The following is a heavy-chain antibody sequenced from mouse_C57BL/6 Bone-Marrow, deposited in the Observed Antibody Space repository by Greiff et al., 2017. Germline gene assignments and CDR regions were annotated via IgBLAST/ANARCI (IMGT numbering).Heavy chain of an antibody. V-gene: IGHV1-64*01. CDR1: GYTFTSYW. Sequence: VQLQQPGAELVKPGASVKLSCKASGYTFTSYWMHWVKQRPGQGLEWIGMIHPNSGSTNYNEKFKSKATLTVDKSSSTAYMQLSSLTSADSAVYYCAREGGYYPWFAYWGQGTLVTVSA. CDR2: IHPNSGST. CDR3: AREGGYYPWFAY. D-gene: IGHD2-1*01. J-gene: IGHJ3*01.